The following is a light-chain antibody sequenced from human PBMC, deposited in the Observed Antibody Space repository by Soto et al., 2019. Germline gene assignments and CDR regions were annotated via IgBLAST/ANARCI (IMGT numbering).Light chain of an antibody. Sequence: QSVLTQPASVSGSPGQSTTISCTGTSSDVGAYKYVSWYQQHPGKAPKLMIYEVSNRPSGVSNRFSGSKSGNTASVTISGLQAEDEADYYRSSYTSTNTQVFGTGTKVTVL. V-gene: IGLV2-14*01. J-gene: IGLJ1*01. CDR2: EVS. CDR3: SSYTSTNTQV. CDR1: SSDVGAYKY.